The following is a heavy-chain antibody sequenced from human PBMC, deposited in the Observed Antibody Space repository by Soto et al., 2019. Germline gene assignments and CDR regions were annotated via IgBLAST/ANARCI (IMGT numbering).Heavy chain of an antibody. D-gene: IGHD7-27*01. CDR2: ISYDGSNK. CDR1: GFTFSSYG. Sequence: QVQLVESGGGVVQPGRSLRLSCAASGFTFSSYGMHWVRQAPGKGLEWVALISYDGSNKYYADSVKGQFTISRDNSKNTLYLQMNSLRTEDTAVYYCAKDLGHGGRGAFDIWGQGTMVTVSS. V-gene: IGHV3-30*18. J-gene: IGHJ3*02. CDR3: AKDLGHGGRGAFDI.